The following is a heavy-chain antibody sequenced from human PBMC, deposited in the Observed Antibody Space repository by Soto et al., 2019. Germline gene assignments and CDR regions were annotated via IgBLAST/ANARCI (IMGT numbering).Heavy chain of an antibody. J-gene: IGHJ4*02. V-gene: IGHV1-69*18. Sequence: QVQLVQSGAEVKKTGSSVRVSCQASTGAFVNNAITWVRQAPGQGLELVGTIVPMFGTTHYAQKFHGRVTFTADESTLTAVMELSGLRCDDTAVYYCARVALAGDLLGGVDSWGQGTL. D-gene: IGHD6-19*01. CDR1: TGAFVNNA. CDR3: ARVALAGDLLGGVDS. CDR2: IVPMFGTT.